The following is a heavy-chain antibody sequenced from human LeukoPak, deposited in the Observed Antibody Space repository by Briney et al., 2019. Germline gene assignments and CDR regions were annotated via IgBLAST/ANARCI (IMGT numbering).Heavy chain of an antibody. CDR1: GSSISSYY. CDR2: IYYSGST. CDR3: ARDQSQNGRFDY. Sequence: SETLSLTCTVSGSSISSYYWSWTRQPPGKGLEWIGYIYYSGSTNYNPSLNSRVTISVDTSKNQFSLKLSSVTAADTAVYYCARDQSQNGRFDYWGQGTLVTVSS. V-gene: IGHV4-59*01. J-gene: IGHJ4*02. D-gene: IGHD2-8*01.